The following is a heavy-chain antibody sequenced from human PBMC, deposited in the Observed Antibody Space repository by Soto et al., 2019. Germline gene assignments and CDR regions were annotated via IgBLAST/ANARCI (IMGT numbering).Heavy chain of an antibody. CDR2: IIPIPGIA. V-gene: IGHV1-69*04. Sequence: SVKVSCKASGGTFSSYTISWVRQAPGQGLEWMGRIIPIPGIANYAQKFQGRVTITADKSTSTAYMELSSLRSEDTAVYYCARDSPPFWFDPWGQGTLVTVSS. CDR1: GGTFSSYT. CDR3: ARDSPPFWFDP. J-gene: IGHJ5*02.